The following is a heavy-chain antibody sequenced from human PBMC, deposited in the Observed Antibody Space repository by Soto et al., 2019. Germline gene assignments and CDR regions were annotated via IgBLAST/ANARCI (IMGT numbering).Heavy chain of an antibody. V-gene: IGHV1-3*01. CDR1: GYIFTTYD. D-gene: IGHD2-2*01. CDR3: ARPVAPGSMKRNYFVP. Sequence: GASVKVSCKASGYIFTTYDLEWVRQAPGQRLEWMGRINVANGDTKYSQKFQGRVTITRDTSASTVYMELSSLRSEDTAIYYCARPVAPGSMKRNYFVPWGQGTQVTVSS. J-gene: IGHJ5*02. CDR2: INVANGDT.